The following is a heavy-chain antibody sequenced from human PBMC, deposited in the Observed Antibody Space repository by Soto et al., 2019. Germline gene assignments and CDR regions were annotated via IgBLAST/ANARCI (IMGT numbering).Heavy chain of an antibody. D-gene: IGHD3-10*01. CDR2: INAGNGNT. V-gene: IGHV1-3*01. CDR3: ARDLPYYYGAGSYYNFYY. J-gene: IGHJ4*02. CDR1: GYTFTSYA. Sequence: QVQLVQSGAEVKKPGASVKVSCKASGYTFTSYAMHWVLQAPGQRLEWMGWINAGNGNTKYSQKFQGRVTITRDTSASTAYTELSSLRSEDTAVYYCARDLPYYYGAGSYYNFYYWGQGTLVTVSS.